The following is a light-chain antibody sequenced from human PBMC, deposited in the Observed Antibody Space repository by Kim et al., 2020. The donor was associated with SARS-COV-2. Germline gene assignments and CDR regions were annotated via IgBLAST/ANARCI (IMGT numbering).Light chain of an antibody. Sequence: GQRVPISCSGGRSNIGSNTVNWYQHLPGTAPKLLIYSNNQRPSGVPDRFSGSKSGTSASLAISRLQSEDEADYYCATWDDSLNVVVFGGGTQLTVL. CDR1: RSNIGSNT. V-gene: IGLV1-44*01. CDR2: SNN. CDR3: ATWDDSLNVVV. J-gene: IGLJ2*01.